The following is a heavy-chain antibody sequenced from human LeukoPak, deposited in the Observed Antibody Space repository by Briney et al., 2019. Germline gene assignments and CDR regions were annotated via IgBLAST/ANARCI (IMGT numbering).Heavy chain of an antibody. V-gene: IGHV3-23*01. Sequence: GGSLRLSCAASGYTFSSHGLTWVRQAPGKGLEWVSTINGAGDNTYYAETVKGRFTISRDNSKNTLYLQMHSLRAEDTAIYYCAQVSVCYACYLDYWGQGTLVTVS. CDR1: GYTFSSHG. CDR2: INGAGDNT. CDR3: AQVSVCYACYLDY. J-gene: IGHJ4*02. D-gene: IGHD3-16*01.